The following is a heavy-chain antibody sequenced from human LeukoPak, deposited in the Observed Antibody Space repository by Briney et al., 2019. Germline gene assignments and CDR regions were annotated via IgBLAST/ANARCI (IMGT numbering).Heavy chain of an antibody. CDR1: GDSIKTSSYY. CDR3: ARHYSSGYELDVDY. CDR2: VYYSGST. J-gene: IGHJ4*02. Sequence: PSETLSLTCTVSGDSIKTSSYYWGWIRQPPGKGLEWIGSVYYSGSTYYNPSLKSRLTISVDTSKNQFSLNLSSVTAADTAVYFCARHYSSGYELDVDYWGQGTLVTVSS. D-gene: IGHD3-22*01. V-gene: IGHV4-39*01.